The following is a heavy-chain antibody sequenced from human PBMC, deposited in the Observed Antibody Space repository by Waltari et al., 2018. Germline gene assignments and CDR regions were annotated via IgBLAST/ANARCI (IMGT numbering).Heavy chain of an antibody. CDR3: AGHRDSIDYTELGN. V-gene: IGHV3-23*01. CDR1: GFHYMSYA. CDR2: SRDRCVST. Sequence: EVHLLESGGGLEQPGGSLRLPGAASGFHYMSYAMCWVRQAPGTGLEWVSGSRDRCVSTKYADSVKGRFTVSRDNTKNTVVHQLNSLCAEDTASYYCAGHRDSIDYTELGNWGQGTQVTVSS. J-gene: IGHJ1*01. D-gene: IGHD3-22*01.